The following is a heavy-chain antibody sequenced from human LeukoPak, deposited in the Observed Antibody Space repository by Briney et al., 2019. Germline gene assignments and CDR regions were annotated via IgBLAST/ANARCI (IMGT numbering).Heavy chain of an antibody. Sequence: GGSLRLSCAASGFTFSSYAMHWVRQAPGKGLEWVAVISYDGSNKYYADSVKGRFTIPRDNSKNTLYLQMNSLRAEDTAVYYCAKESAYCGSDCRSLSDYWGQGTLVTVSS. CDR3: AKESAYCGSDCRSLSDY. J-gene: IGHJ4*02. V-gene: IGHV3-30-3*01. CDR2: ISYDGSNK. D-gene: IGHD2-21*02. CDR1: GFTFSSYA.